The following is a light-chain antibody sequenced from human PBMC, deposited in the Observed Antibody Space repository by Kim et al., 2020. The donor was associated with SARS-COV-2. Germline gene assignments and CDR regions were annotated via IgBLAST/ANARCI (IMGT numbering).Light chain of an antibody. CDR1: QTITSNY. CDR2: GAS. CDR3: HQYGSSPGT. Sequence: SPGESATLSCRASQTITSNYLAWYQQKPGLAPRLLIFGASNRATGLPDRFSGSGSGTDFTLTISRLEPEDFAVYYCHQYGSSPGTFGQGTKVDIK. J-gene: IGKJ1*01. V-gene: IGKV3-20*01.